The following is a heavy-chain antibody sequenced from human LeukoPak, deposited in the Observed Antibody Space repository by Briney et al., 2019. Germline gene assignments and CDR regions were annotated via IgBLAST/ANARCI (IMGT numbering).Heavy chain of an antibody. CDR1: GFTISSYA. CDR2: ISSNGGST. V-gene: IGHV3-64D*06. CDR3: VKVGSGRPFDY. J-gene: IGHJ4*02. D-gene: IGHD6-19*01. Sequence: GGSLRLSCSASGFTISSYAMHWVRQAPGKGLEYVSAISSNGGSTYYADSVKGRFTISRDNSKNTLYLQMSSLRAEDTAVYYCVKVGSGRPFDYWGQGTLVTVSS.